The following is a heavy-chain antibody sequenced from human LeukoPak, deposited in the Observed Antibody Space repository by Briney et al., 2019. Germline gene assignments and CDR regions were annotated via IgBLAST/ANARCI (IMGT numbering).Heavy chain of an antibody. D-gene: IGHD3-10*01. Sequence: GASVKVSCKASGYAFTSYAMNWVRQAPGQGLEWMGWINTNTGNPTYAQGFTGRFVFSLDTSVSTAYLQISSLKAEDTAVYYCARAVLLWFGDPNPGMDVWGQGTTVTVSS. V-gene: IGHV7-4-1*02. CDR3: ARAVLLWFGDPNPGMDV. CDR2: INTNTGNP. J-gene: IGHJ6*02. CDR1: GYAFTSYA.